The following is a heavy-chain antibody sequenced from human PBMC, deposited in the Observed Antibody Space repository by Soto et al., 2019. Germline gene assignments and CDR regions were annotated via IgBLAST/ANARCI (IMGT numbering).Heavy chain of an antibody. D-gene: IGHD3-10*01. V-gene: IGHV3-7*01. CDR3: ARDFWFGEFHWFDP. Sequence: EVQLVESGGGLVQPGGSLRLSCVASGFSFSNFWMSWVRQAPGKGLEWVANIKEDGSEKYYVDSVKGRFTISRDNAKDSLYLQMNSLRAEDSAVYFCARDFWFGEFHWFDPWGQGTLVTVSS. CDR1: GFSFSNFW. J-gene: IGHJ5*02. CDR2: IKEDGSEK.